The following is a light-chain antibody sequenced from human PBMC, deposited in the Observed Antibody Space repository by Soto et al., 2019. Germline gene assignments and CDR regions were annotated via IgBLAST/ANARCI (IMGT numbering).Light chain of an antibody. J-gene: IGKJ1*01. Sequence: EIAMTQSPATLSVSPGERATLSCRASQSVSGSLAWYQQKPGQAPRLLIYAASTRATGVPARFSGNESGTEFTLTISNLQSEDFAVYYCQQYYNWPTFGQGTKVEIK. CDR2: AAS. V-gene: IGKV3-15*01. CDR1: QSVSGS. CDR3: QQYYNWPT.